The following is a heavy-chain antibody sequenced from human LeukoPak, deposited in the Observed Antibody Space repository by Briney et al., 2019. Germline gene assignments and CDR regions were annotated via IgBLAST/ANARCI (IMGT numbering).Heavy chain of an antibody. J-gene: IGHJ2*01. D-gene: IGHD4-23*01. Sequence: GGSLRLSCAASGFTFTSYAMSWLRQAPGKGLEWVSAISGGGENTYYADSVKGRFTISRDNSKNTLYLQMNSLRAEDTATYYCAKPRAMNTGVGRYFDLWGRGTLVTVSS. CDR1: GFTFTSYA. V-gene: IGHV3-23*01. CDR3: AKPRAMNTGVGRYFDL. CDR2: ISGGGENT.